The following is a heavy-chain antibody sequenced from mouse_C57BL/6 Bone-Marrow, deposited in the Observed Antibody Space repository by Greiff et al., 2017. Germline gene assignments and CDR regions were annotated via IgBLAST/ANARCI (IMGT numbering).Heavy chain of an antibody. Sequence: VQLQQSGAELVKPGASVKLSCTASGFNIKDYYIPWVKQRTEQGLEWIGRIDPEDGETKYAPKFQDKATITADTSSTTAYLQLSSLTSEDTAGYYCTRALIYYGTNYWGQGTTLTVSS. CDR1: GFNIKDYY. V-gene: IGHV14-2*01. CDR3: TRALIYYGTNY. D-gene: IGHD1-1*01. CDR2: IDPEDGET. J-gene: IGHJ2*01.